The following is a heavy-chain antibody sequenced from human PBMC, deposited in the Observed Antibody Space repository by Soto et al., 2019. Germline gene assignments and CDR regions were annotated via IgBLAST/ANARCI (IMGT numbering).Heavy chain of an antibody. CDR1: GGSISSYF. V-gene: IGHV4-59*01. CDR3: ARDANNWFDP. CDR2: IYYSGST. Sequence: PSDSVYLTCTASGGSISSYFWTWIRQHPRKGLEWIGYIYYSGSTNYNPSLKSRVTISVDTSKNQFSLKLSSVTAADTAVYYCARDANNWFDPWGQGTLVTVSS. J-gene: IGHJ5*02.